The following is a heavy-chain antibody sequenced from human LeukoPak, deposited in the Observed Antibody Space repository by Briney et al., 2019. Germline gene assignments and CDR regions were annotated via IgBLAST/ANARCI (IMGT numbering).Heavy chain of an antibody. V-gene: IGHV3-23*01. CDR3: AKGLAANWYNWFDP. D-gene: IGHD6-13*01. CDR2: ISGGGGST. Sequence: PGGSLRLSCAASGFTFSSYAMSWVRQAPGKGLEWVSAISGGGGSTYYADSVKGRFTISRDNSKNTLYLQMNSPRAEDTAVYYCAKGLAANWYNWFDPWGQGTLSPSPQ. CDR1: GFTFSSYA. J-gene: IGHJ5*02.